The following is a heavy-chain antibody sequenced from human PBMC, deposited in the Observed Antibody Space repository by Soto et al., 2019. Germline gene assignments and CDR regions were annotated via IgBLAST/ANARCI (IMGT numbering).Heavy chain of an antibody. V-gene: IGHV1-2*02. CDR3: ARDSHYDILTGYSRNACDM. J-gene: IGHJ3*02. CDR1: GYTFTAYY. CDR2: IYPNSGAT. Sequence: ASVKVSCKTSGYTFTAYYLQWVRQAPGQGLEWMGWIYPNSGATNYAQKFQGRVTMTTDTSIRTVYMELSRLRSDDTAVYYCARDSHYDILTGYSRNACDMWGQGTMVTVSS. D-gene: IGHD3-9*01.